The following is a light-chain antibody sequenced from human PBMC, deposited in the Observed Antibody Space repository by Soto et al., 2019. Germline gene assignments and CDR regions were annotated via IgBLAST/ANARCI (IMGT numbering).Light chain of an antibody. V-gene: IGKV1-5*03. Sequence: DIQMTQSPSTLSASVGDRVTITCRASQSFNNWLAWYQQKAGKAPKLLIYRVSNLESGVPSRFSGSGSGTEFTLTISGLQPYDFATYYCQQYGIYPWTFGQGTKVEIK. CDR1: QSFNNW. CDR2: RVS. J-gene: IGKJ1*01. CDR3: QQYGIYPWT.